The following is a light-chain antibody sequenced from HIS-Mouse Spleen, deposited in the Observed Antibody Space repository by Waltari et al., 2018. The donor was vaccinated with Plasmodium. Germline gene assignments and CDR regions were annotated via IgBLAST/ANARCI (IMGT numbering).Light chain of an antibody. V-gene: IGKV1-13*02. CDR1: QGISSD. Sequence: AIQLTQSPSSLSASVGDTFTITCRASQGISSDLAWYQQKPGQAPKLLIYDASSLESGIPSRFSGSGSGTDFTLTISSLQPEDFATYYCQQFNSYPSTFGPGTKVDIK. J-gene: IGKJ3*01. CDR2: DAS. CDR3: QQFNSYPST.